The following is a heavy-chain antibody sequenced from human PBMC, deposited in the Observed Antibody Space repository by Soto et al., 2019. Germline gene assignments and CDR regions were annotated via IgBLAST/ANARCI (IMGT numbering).Heavy chain of an antibody. J-gene: IGHJ5*02. Sequence: EVQLLESGGGLVQPGGSLRLACTASGFTFSSSAMSWVRQAAGKGLEWVSAISGSGGTTYYVDSVKGRFTISRDNSKNTLYLQMNGLRADDTAVYYCAKGATMILVAPLGSWGQGTLVTVSS. CDR1: GFTFSSSA. V-gene: IGHV3-23*01. CDR2: ISGSGGTT. D-gene: IGHD3-22*01. CDR3: AKGATMILVAPLGS.